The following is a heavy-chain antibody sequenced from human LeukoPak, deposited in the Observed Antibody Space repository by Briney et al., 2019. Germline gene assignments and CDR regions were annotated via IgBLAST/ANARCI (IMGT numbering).Heavy chain of an antibody. CDR1: GGSISSYY. J-gene: IGHJ5*02. D-gene: IGHD3-10*01. Sequence: SETLSLTCTVSGGSISSYYWSWIRQPPGKGLEWIGYIYYSGSTNYNPSLKSRVTISVDTSKNQFSLKLSSVTAADTAVYYCARELSPDSYGSGSYSEGWFDPWGQGTLVTVSS. CDR2: IYYSGST. CDR3: ARELSPDSYGSGSYSEGWFDP. V-gene: IGHV4-59*01.